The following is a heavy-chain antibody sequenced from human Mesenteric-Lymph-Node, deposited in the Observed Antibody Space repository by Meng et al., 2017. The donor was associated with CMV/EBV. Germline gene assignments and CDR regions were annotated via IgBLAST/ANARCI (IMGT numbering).Heavy chain of an antibody. CDR3: ALIGGCSSTSCYLTGGY. D-gene: IGHD2-2*01. Sequence: ASVKVSCKASGYTFTSYYMHWVRQAPGQGLEWMGIINPSGGSTSYAQKFQGRVTMTRDTSTSTVYMELSSLRSEDTAVYYCALIGGCSSTSCYLTGGYWGQGTLVTVSS. CDR1: GYTFTSYY. J-gene: IGHJ4*02. CDR2: INPSGGST. V-gene: IGHV1-46*01.